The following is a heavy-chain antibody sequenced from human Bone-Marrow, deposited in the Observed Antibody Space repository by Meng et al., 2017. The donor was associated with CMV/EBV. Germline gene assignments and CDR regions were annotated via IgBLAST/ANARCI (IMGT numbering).Heavy chain of an antibody. D-gene: IGHD1-26*01. J-gene: IGHJ5*02. CDR2: INPNSGGT. V-gene: IGHV1-2*02. CDR1: GCTFTGYY. CDR3: AREGGSGSYGLNWFDP. Sequence: ASVKVSCKASGCTFTGYYMHWVRQAPGQGLEWMGWINPNSGGTNYAQKFQGRVTMTRDTSISTAYMELSRLRSDDTAVYYCAREGGSGSYGLNWFDPWGQGTLVTVSS.